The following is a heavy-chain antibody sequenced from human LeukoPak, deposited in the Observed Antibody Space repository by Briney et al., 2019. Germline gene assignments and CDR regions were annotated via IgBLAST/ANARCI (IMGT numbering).Heavy chain of an antibody. V-gene: IGHV4-59*08. CDR3: ARQGSGYGLDY. CDR1: GGSISSYY. J-gene: IGHJ4*02. D-gene: IGHD5-12*01. Sequence: SETLSLTCTVSGGSISSYYRSWIRQPPGKGLEWIGYIYYSGRTNYNPSLKSRVTISVDTSKNQFSLKLSSVTAADTAVYYCARQGSGYGLDYWGQGTLVTVSS. CDR2: IYYSGRT.